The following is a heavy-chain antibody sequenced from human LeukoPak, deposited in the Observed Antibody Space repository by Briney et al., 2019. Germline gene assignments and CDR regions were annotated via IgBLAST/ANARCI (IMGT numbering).Heavy chain of an antibody. CDR3: ARSNNGGWGYCDY. CDR1: GFTFSSYS. V-gene: IGHV3-21*01. D-gene: IGHD3-16*01. Sequence: GGSLRLSCGASGFTFSSYSMNWVRQAPGKGLEWVSFISSSSGYIYYADSVKGRFTISRDNSKNTLYVQMSSLRAEDTAVYYCARSNNGGWGYCDYWGQGSLVTVSS. J-gene: IGHJ4*02. CDR2: ISSSSGYI.